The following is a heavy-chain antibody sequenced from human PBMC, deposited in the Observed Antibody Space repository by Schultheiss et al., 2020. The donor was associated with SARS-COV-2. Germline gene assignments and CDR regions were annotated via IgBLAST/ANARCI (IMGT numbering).Heavy chain of an antibody. Sequence: SETLSLTCAVYGGSFSGYYWSWIRQPPGKGLEWIGYIYYSGSTYYNPSLKSRVTISVDTSKNQFSLKLSSVTAADTAVYYCARERVGKYYYDSSVHYFDLWGRGTLVTVSS. V-gene: IGHV4-34*09. D-gene: IGHD3-22*01. CDR2: IYYSGST. CDR3: ARERVGKYYYDSSVHYFDL. CDR1: GGSFSGYY. J-gene: IGHJ2*01.